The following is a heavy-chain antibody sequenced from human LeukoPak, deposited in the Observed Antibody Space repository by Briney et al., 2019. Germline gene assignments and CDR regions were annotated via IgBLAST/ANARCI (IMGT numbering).Heavy chain of an antibody. CDR2: FDPEDGET. V-gene: IGHV1-24*01. J-gene: IGHJ4*02. D-gene: IGHD2-2*01. CDR3: ATSPRIVVPAARRGFDY. Sequence: ASVKVSCKVSGYTLTELSMHWVRQAPGKGLEWMGGFDPEDGETIYAQKFQGRVTMTEDTSTDTAYTELSSLRSEDTAVYYCATSPRIVVPAARRGFDYWGQGTLVTVSS. CDR1: GYTLTELS.